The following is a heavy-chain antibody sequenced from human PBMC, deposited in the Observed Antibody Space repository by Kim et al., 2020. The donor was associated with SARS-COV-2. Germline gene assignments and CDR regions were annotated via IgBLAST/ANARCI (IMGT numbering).Heavy chain of an antibody. Sequence: YAQKYQGRVTMTRDTSTSTVYMELSSLRSEDTAVYYCARFFDYGGNSGDYWGQGTLVTVSS. CDR3: ARFFDYGGNSGDY. D-gene: IGHD4-17*01. V-gene: IGHV1-46*01. J-gene: IGHJ4*02.